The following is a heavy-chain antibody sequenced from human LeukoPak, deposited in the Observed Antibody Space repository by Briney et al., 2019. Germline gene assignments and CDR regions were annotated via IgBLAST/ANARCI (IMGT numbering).Heavy chain of an antibody. Sequence: GGSLRLSCAASGFTFSSYSMNWVRQAPGKGLEWVSYISSSSSTIYYAGSVKGRFTISRDNAKNSLYLQMNSLRAEDTAVYYCARWRVDAFDIWGQGTMVTVSS. CDR3: ARWRVDAFDI. CDR1: GFTFSSYS. V-gene: IGHV3-48*04. J-gene: IGHJ3*02. CDR2: ISSSSSTI. D-gene: IGHD6-13*01.